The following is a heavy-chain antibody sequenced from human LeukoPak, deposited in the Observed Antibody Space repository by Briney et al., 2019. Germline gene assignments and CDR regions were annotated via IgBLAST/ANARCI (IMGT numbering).Heavy chain of an antibody. Sequence: SETLSLTCAVYGESFVGYYWAWIRQPPGKGLEWIGEIDYTGSTNYNLSLKSRVTISVDTSKNQFSLKLTSVTAADTAVYYCARATAFFDIWGQGTMVTVSS. CDR2: IDYTGST. CDR3: ARATAFFDI. CDR1: GESFVGYY. V-gene: IGHV4-34*01. J-gene: IGHJ3*02.